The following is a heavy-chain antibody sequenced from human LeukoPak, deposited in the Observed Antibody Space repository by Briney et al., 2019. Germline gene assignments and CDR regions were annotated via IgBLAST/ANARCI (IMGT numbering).Heavy chain of an antibody. Sequence: GGSLRLSCAASGFTFSSYSMNWVRQAPGKGLEWVSYISSSSSTIYYAVSVKGRFTISRDNAKNSLYLQMNSLGAEDTAVYYCARDDGYSYYYGMDVWGQGTTVTVSS. CDR2: ISSSSSTI. J-gene: IGHJ6*02. V-gene: IGHV3-48*01. D-gene: IGHD5-24*01. CDR1: GFTFSSYS. CDR3: ARDDGYSYYYGMDV.